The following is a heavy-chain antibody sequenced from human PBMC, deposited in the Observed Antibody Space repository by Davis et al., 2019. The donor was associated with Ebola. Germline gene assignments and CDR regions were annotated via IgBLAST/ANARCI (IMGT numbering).Heavy chain of an antibody. J-gene: IGHJ5*02. CDR3: ARDWSLVKEQWLARESWFDP. Sequence: GGSLRLSCSASGFTFNNHWMTWVRQAPGKGLEWVANIKQDGTEKYYMDSVKARFTIYRDNAKNSLFLQMNSLRAEDTAVYYCARDWSLVKEQWLARESWFDPWGQGTLVSVSS. V-gene: IGHV3-7*01. D-gene: IGHD6-19*01. CDR2: IKQDGTEK. CDR1: GFTFNNHW.